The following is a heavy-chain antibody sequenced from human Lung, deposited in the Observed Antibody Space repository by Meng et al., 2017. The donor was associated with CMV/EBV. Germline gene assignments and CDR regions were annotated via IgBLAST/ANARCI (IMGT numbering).Heavy chain of an antibody. CDR2: VVYSGTT. V-gene: IGHV4-39*01. CDR3: ARHHHSPTFDY. D-gene: IGHD1-14*01. J-gene: IGHJ4*02. CDR1: GGSISSSSYY. Sequence: QLQRQGSGPDLVKPSETLSLTCTVSGGSISSSSYYWAWIRQPPGEGLEWIGSVVYSGTTYYTSSLKSRVSISVDTSKNQFSLKPSSVTAADTAVYYCARHHHSPTFDYWGQGTLVTVSS.